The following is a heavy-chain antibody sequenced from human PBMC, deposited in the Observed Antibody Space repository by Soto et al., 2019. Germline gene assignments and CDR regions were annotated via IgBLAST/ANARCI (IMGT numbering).Heavy chain of an antibody. Sequence: QVQLQQWGAGLLKPSETLSLTCAVYGGSFSGYYWSWIRQPPGKGLEWIGEINHSGSTNYNPSLKSRLTISVDTSKNQVSLKLSSVTAADTAVYYCARVSGIYYYGMDVWGQGTPVTVSS. CDR1: GGSFSGYY. CDR3: ARVSGIYYYGMDV. D-gene: IGHD3-10*01. V-gene: IGHV4-34*01. CDR2: INHSGST. J-gene: IGHJ6*02.